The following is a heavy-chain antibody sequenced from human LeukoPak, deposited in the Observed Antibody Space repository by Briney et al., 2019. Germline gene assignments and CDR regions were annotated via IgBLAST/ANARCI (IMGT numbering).Heavy chain of an antibody. Sequence: ASETLSLTCTVSGGSISSGGYYWSWIRQHPGKGLEWIGYIYYSGSTYYNPSLKSRVTISVDTSKSQFSLKLSSVTAADTAVYYCARRWGYSYGNFDYWGQGTLVTVSS. CDR1: GGSISSGGYY. CDR2: IYYSGST. V-gene: IGHV4-31*03. CDR3: ARRWGYSYGNFDY. D-gene: IGHD5-18*01. J-gene: IGHJ4*02.